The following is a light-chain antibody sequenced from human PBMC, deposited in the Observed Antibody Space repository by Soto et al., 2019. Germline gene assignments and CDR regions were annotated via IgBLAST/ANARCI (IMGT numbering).Light chain of an antibody. V-gene: IGKV3-20*01. J-gene: IGKJ4*01. CDR3: QQYGYSRST. Sequence: EIVLTQSPGTLSLSPGERATLSCRASQSVSSSYLAWYQQKPGQAPRLLIYGASNRATGIPDRFSGSGAGTDFTLTISNLETEDFAVLYCQQYGYSRSTFGGGTKVAIK. CDR1: QSVSSSY. CDR2: GAS.